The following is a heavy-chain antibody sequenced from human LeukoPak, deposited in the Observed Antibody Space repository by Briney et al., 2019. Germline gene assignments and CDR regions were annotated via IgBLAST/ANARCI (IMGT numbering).Heavy chain of an antibody. Sequence: ASVKVSFKASGYTFTIYGISWVRQAPGQGLGWMGWISAYNGNTNYAQKLQGRVTMTTDTSTSTAYMELRSLRSDDTAVYYCARVPYSGYDETDYWGQGTLVTVSS. D-gene: IGHD5-12*01. J-gene: IGHJ4*02. CDR3: ARVPYSGYDETDY. CDR2: ISAYNGNT. CDR1: GYTFTIYG. V-gene: IGHV1-18*01.